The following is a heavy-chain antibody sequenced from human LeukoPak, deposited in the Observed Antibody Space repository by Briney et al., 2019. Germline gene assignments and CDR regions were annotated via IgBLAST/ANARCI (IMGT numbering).Heavy chain of an antibody. V-gene: IGHV4-59*12. J-gene: IGHJ4*02. CDR1: GGSISSYY. CDR2: IYYSGST. CDR3: ARNMAAAGYYFDY. Sequence: SETLSLTCTVSGGSISSYYWSWIRQPPGKGLEWIGSIYYSGSTYYNPSLKSRVTISVDTSKNQFSLKLSSVTAADTAVYYCARNMAAAGYYFDYWGQGTLVTVSS. D-gene: IGHD6-13*01.